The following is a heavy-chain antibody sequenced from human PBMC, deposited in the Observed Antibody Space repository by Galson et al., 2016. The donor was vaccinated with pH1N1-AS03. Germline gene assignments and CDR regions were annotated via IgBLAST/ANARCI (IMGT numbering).Heavy chain of an antibody. CDR2: LVPIFRTA. CDR3: ARAADYSSSFPPPPFDY. Sequence: SVKVSCKASGGTFSNHGISWVRQAPGQGLEWMGGLVPIFRTAKYAQKFQGRVTMTADDPADESTSTTYLELSSLRSEDTAIYYCARAADYSSSFPPPPFDYWGQGTLVTVSS. V-gene: IGHV1-69*13. CDR1: GGTFSNHG. J-gene: IGHJ4*02. D-gene: IGHD6-13*01.